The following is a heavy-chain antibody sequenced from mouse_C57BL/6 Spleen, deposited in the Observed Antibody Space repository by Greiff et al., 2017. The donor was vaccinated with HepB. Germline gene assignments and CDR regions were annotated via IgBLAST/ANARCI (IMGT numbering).Heavy chain of an antibody. CDR3: ARERDG. CDR2: INPNNGGT. D-gene: IGHD1-1*01. V-gene: IGHV1-26*01. Sequence: EVQLQQSGPELVKPGASVKISCKASGYTFTDYYMNWVKQSHGKSLERIGDINPNNGGTSYNQKFKGKATLTVDKSSSTAYMELRSLTSEDSAVYYCARERDGWGQGTTLTVSS. J-gene: IGHJ2*01. CDR1: GYTFTDYY.